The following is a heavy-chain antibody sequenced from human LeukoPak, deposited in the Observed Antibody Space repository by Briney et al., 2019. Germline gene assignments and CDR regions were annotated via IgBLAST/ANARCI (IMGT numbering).Heavy chain of an antibody. D-gene: IGHD1-26*01. CDR2: IKQDGYEK. V-gene: IGHV3-7*01. Sequence: GGSLRLSCAASGFTFSSYAMHWVRQAPGKGLEWVANIKQDGYEKYYVDSVKGRFTISRDNAKNSLYLQMNSLRADDTAIYYCARDKIVGPTTLDYWGQGTLVTVSS. CDR1: GFTFSSYA. J-gene: IGHJ4*02. CDR3: ARDKIVGPTTLDY.